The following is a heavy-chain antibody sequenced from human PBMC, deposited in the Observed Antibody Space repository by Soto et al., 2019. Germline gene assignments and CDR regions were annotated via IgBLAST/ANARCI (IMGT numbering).Heavy chain of an antibody. CDR1: GYSFTSYW. D-gene: IGHD3-10*01. V-gene: IGHV5-51*01. J-gene: IGHJ6*03. Sequence: GESLKISCKGSGYSFTSYWIGWVRQMPGKGLEWMGIIYPGDSDTRYSPSFQGQVTISADKSISTAYLQWSSLKASDTAMYYCARRAPYYYGSGSRNYYYYYMDVSGKLTTVTVSS. CDR3: ARRAPYYYGSGSRNYYYYYMDV. CDR2: IYPGDSDT.